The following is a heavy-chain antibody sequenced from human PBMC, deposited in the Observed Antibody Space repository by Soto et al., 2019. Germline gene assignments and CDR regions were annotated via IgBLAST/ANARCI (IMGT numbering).Heavy chain of an antibody. D-gene: IGHD1-26*01. CDR1: GFIFSSYT. Sequence: GGSLRLSCAASGFIFSSYTMHWVRQAPGKGLEWVGVITYDGSNQYYADSVKGRFTISRDNSRNMLFLQMNSLRPDDTAVYYCARAPSGSYPESDYRGQGTLVTVSS. CDR3: ARAPSGSYPESDY. V-gene: IGHV3-30-3*01. CDR2: ITYDGSNQ. J-gene: IGHJ4*02.